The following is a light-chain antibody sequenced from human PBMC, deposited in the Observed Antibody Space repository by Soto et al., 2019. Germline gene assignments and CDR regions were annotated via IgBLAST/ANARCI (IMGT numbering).Light chain of an antibody. J-gene: IGKJ1*01. Sequence: EIVLTQSPATLSLSPGERATLSCRASQSVSSYLAWYQQKPGQAPRVLIYDASNRATGIPARFSGSGSGTDFTLTISSLEPEDFAVYYCQQRSNWPVTFGQGTRVEIK. V-gene: IGKV3-11*01. CDR3: QQRSNWPVT. CDR1: QSVSSY. CDR2: DAS.